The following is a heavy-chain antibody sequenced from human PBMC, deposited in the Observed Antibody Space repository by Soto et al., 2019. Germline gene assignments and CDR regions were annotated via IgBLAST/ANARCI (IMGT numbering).Heavy chain of an antibody. J-gene: IGHJ4*02. CDR1: GFTFSSYW. D-gene: IGHD2-15*01. V-gene: IGHV3-74*01. CDR3: ARISQGTYCRGGNCYSDY. CDR2: INGDGIST. Sequence: EVQLVESGGALVQPGGSLRLSCAASGFTFSSYWMHWVRQDPEKGLVWVSRINGDGISTSYADSVKGRFTISRDNAKDTLYLHMNSLGAEDTAAYYCARISQGTYCRGGNCYSDYWGQGTLVTVSS.